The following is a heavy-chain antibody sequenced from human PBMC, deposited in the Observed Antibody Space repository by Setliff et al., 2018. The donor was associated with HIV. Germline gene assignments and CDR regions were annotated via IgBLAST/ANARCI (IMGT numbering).Heavy chain of an antibody. J-gene: IGHJ4*02. Sequence: GSLRLSCAASGFTFSSAWMIWVRQAPGKGLEWVGLVRGIAYGGTTEYAASVEVRFIISRDDSKSIAYLQMNSLKTEDTAVYYCTRSNWGSTPDFDYWGQGTMVTVSS. D-gene: IGHD7-27*01. CDR3: TRSNWGSTPDFDY. CDR1: GFTFSSAW. V-gene: IGHV3-49*04. CDR2: VRGIAYGGTT.